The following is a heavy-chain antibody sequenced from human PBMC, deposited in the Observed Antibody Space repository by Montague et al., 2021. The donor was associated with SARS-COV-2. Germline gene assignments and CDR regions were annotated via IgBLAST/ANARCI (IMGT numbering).Heavy chain of an antibody. J-gene: IGHJ3*02. CDR3: ARGWGGTYSDDAFDI. D-gene: IGHD1-26*01. V-gene: IGHV4-30-2*01. Sequence: TLSLTCSVSSGSIRSGGYSWSWIRQPPGKGLEWIGYFYHSGSIYYNPSLKSRVTISVDRSKNHFSLKLTSVTAADTAVYYCARGWGGTYSDDAFDIWGQGTMVTVSS. CDR2: FYHSGSI. CDR1: SGSIRSGGYS.